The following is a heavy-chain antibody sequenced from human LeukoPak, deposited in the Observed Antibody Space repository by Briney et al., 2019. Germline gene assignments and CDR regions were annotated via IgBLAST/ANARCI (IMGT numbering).Heavy chain of an antibody. CDR1: GFPFSSYS. Sequence: GGSLRLSCVASGFPFSSYSMNWVRQAPGKGLEWVSSISSSSSYIYYAASVKGRFTISRDNSKNTLYLQMNSLRVEDTAVYYCAKDSRRWKTYYYDSTGLYYFAYWGQGTLVTVSS. V-gene: IGHV3-21*01. CDR3: AKDSRRWKTYYYDSTGLYYFAY. J-gene: IGHJ4*02. D-gene: IGHD3-22*01. CDR2: ISSSSSYI.